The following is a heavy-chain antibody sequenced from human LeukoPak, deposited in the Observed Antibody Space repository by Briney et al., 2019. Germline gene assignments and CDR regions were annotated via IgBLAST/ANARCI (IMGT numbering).Heavy chain of an antibody. CDR2: LYYSGST. V-gene: IGHV4-59*01. J-gene: IGHJ4*02. CDR1: GGSITSYY. Sequence: SETLSLTCTVSGGSITSYYWSWIRQPPGKGLEWIGYLYYSGSTNYNPSLRSRVTISVDTSKNQFSLKLNSVTAADTAVYYCVRDRELTYWSQGTLVTVSS. CDR3: VRDRELTY. D-gene: IGHD1-26*01.